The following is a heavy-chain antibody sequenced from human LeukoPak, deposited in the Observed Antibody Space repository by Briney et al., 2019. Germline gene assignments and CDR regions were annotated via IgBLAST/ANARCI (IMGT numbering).Heavy chain of an antibody. D-gene: IGHD3-10*01. J-gene: IGHJ6*03. V-gene: IGHV3-23*01. CDR2: ISGSGGST. CDR1: GFTFSSYA. CDR3: AKGGVGYYYYYMNV. Sequence: GGSLRLSCAASGFTFSSYAMSWVRQAPGKELEWVSAISGSGGSTYYADSVKGRFTISRDNSKNTLYLQMNSLRAEDTAVYYCAKGGVGYYYYYMNVWGKGTTVTVSS.